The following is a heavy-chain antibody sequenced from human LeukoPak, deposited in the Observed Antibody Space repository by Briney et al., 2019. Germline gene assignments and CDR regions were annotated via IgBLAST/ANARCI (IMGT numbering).Heavy chain of an antibody. V-gene: IGHV3-48*01. J-gene: IGHJ4*02. D-gene: IGHD6-6*01. Sequence: PGGSLRLSCAASGFTFSNYSVHWVRQAPGRGLEWVSYISSSSDTIYYANSVKGRFTISRDNAENSLYLQMNSLRAEDTAVYYCARALYSSSSGGNGYWGQGTLVTVSS. CDR3: ARALYSSSSGGNGY. CDR1: GFTFSNYS. CDR2: ISSSSDTI.